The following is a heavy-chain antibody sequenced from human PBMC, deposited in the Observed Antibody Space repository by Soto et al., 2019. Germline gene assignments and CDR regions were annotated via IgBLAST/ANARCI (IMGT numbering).Heavy chain of an antibody. Sequence: HVQLQESGPGLVKPSETLSLTCTVSGGSISSYYWSWIRQPPGKGLEWIGYIYYSGTTNYNPSLTSRVTISVDTSKNQFSLRLSSVTAADTAVYYCAGVSLAAAGTPIDYWGQGTLVTVSS. CDR2: IYYSGTT. D-gene: IGHD6-13*01. CDR1: GGSISSYY. J-gene: IGHJ4*02. CDR3: AGVSLAAAGTPIDY. V-gene: IGHV4-59*01.